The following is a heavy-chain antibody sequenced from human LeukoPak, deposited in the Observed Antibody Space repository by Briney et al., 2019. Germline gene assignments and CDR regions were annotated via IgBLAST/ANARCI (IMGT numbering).Heavy chain of an antibody. J-gene: IGHJ3*01. CDR3: TRDVSTFYDFSKGHPGSFDV. V-gene: IGHV3-53*05. CDR2: IYGGGTT. D-gene: IGHD3-3*01. Sequence: GGSLRLSCAASGFTVSSNYMNWVRQAPGKGLECVSSIYGGGTTYYIESVKGRFTISRDNSKNTVYLQMTSLRAEDTAMYYCTRDVSTFYDFSKGHPGSFDVWGQGTMVTVSS. CDR1: GFTVSSNY.